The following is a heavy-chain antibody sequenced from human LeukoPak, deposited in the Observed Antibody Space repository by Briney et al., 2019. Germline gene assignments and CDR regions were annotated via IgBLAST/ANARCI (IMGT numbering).Heavy chain of an antibody. CDR2: IYYSGST. CDR3: ARESGSHPSDY. D-gene: IGHD1-26*01. CDR1: GGSINSYY. V-gene: IGHV4-59*01. Sequence: ASETLSLTCTVSGGSINSYYWSWIRQPPGKGLEWIGYIYYSGSTNYNPSLKSRVTISVDTSKNQFSLKLSSVTAADTAVYYCARESGSHPSDYWGQGTLVTVSS. J-gene: IGHJ4*02.